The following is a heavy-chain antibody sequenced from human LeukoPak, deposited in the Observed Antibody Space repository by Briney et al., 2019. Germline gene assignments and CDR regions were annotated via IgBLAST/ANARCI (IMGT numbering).Heavy chain of an antibody. CDR1: GGSISSSSYY. D-gene: IGHD5-12*01. CDR2: IYYSGST. CDR3: ARHTRSGYDYYYYYYMDV. Sequence: SETLSLTCTVSGGSISSSSYYWGWIRQPPGKGLEWIGSIYYSGSTYYNPSLKSRVTISVDPSKNQFSLKLSSVTAADTAVYYCARHTRSGYDYYYYYYMDVWGKGTTVTVSS. J-gene: IGHJ6*03. V-gene: IGHV4-39*01.